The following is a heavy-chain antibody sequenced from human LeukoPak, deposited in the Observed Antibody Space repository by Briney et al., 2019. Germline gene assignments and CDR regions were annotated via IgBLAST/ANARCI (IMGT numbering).Heavy chain of an antibody. CDR2: ISTGYGNT. J-gene: IGHJ5*02. V-gene: IGHV1-18*01. Sequence: ASVKVSCKASGDTFIRYGISWVRQAPGQGLEWMGWISTGYGNTNYAQKFQGRVTMTRGTSISTAYVELSRLRSDDTAVYYCARDISAVADGNWFDPWGQGTLVTVSS. CDR3: ARDISAVADGNWFDP. CDR1: GDTFIRYG. D-gene: IGHD6-19*01.